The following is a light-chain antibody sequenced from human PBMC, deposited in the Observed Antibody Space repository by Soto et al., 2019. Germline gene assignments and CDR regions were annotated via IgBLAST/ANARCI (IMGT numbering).Light chain of an antibody. V-gene: IGKV1-9*01. CDR2: AAS. CDR3: QQLNSYPLT. Sequence: DIQLTQSPSFLSASVGDRVTITCRASQGISSYLAWYQQKPGKAPKLLIYAASTLQRGVPSRFSGSGSGKEFTLTISSLQPEDLATYYCQQLNSYPLTFGGGTKVEIK. CDR1: QGISSY. J-gene: IGKJ4*01.